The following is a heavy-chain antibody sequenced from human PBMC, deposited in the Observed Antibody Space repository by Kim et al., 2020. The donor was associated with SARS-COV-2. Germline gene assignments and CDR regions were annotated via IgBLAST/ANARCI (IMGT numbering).Heavy chain of an antibody. V-gene: IGHV4-39*02. D-gene: IGHD3-10*01. Sequence: SLKSRVTLSGDMSNNHFSLRLSSVTAADTAVYYCARLQRVDYYGSGDFDYWGQGTLVTVSS. CDR3: ARLQRVDYYGSGDFDY. J-gene: IGHJ4*02.